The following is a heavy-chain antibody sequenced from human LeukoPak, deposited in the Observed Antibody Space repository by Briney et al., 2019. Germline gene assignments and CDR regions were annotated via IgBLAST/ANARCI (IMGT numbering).Heavy chain of an antibody. D-gene: IGHD3-10*01. CDR3: ARAKAYGSGSYYTD. CDR1: GYTFTGYY. J-gene: IGHJ4*02. Sequence: ASVKVSCKASGYTFTGYYMHWVRQAPGQRLEWMGWINAGNGNTKYSQKFQGRVTITRDTSASTAYMELSSLRSEDTAVYYCARAKAYGSGSYYTDWGQGTLVTVSS. CDR2: INAGNGNT. V-gene: IGHV1-3*01.